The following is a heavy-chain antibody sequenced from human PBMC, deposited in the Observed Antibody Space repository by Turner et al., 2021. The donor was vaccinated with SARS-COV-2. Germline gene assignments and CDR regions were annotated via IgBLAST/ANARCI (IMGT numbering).Heavy chain of an antibody. CDR2: SYYSGST. V-gene: IGHV4-39*01. J-gene: IGHJ4*02. Sequence: QLQLQESGPGLVTPSETLSLTCTVSGASISSSSYYWGWIRQPPGKGLEWIGSSYYSGSTYYNPSLKSRVTISVDTSKNQFSLKLSSVTAADTAVYYCATTPWLRGHFDYWGQGTLVTVSS. CDR1: GASISSSSYY. CDR3: ATTPWLRGHFDY. D-gene: IGHD5-12*01.